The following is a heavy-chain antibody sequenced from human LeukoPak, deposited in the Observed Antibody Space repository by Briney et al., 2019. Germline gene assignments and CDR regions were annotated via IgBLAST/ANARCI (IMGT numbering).Heavy chain of an antibody. Sequence: ASVMVSCKASGYTFTGYYIHWVRQAPGQGLEWMGWINPNSGDTNYAQKFQDRVTLTRDTSISTAYMEVTNLRSDDTAVYYCARPNGDYYNWFDPWGQGTLLTVSS. CDR3: ARPNGDYYNWFDP. CDR2: INPNSGDT. D-gene: IGHD4-17*01. J-gene: IGHJ5*02. V-gene: IGHV1-2*02. CDR1: GYTFTGYY.